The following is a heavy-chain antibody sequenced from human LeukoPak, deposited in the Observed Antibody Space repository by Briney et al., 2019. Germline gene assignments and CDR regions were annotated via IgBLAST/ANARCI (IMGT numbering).Heavy chain of an antibody. Sequence: KPSETLSLTCSVSADSISIYYWTWIRQPPGKGLEWIGYIDHTGTTSYNPSLNSRVTISRDTSKNHFSLDLTSVTAADTAVYFCARGRVPSSTYYSTYYYYFYMDVWGKGTTVIVSS. CDR2: IDHTGTT. CDR3: ARGRVPSSTYYSTYYYYFYMDV. CDR1: ADSISIYY. V-gene: IGHV4-59*01. J-gene: IGHJ6*03. D-gene: IGHD4-11*01.